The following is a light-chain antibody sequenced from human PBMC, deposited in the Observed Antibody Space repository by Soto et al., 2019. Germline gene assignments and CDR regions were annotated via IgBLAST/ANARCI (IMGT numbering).Light chain of an antibody. V-gene: IGLV1-44*01. J-gene: IGLJ1*01. CDR1: SSNIGRNT. CDR2: INH. CDR3: AAWDNSLSEYV. Sequence: QSVLTQPPSASETPVQRVTISCSGSSSNIGRNTVNWYQQLPGTAPKLSIYINHQRPSGVPDRFSGSKSCTSGSLAISGLQSEDEADYYCAAWDNSLSEYVFGTGTKLTVL.